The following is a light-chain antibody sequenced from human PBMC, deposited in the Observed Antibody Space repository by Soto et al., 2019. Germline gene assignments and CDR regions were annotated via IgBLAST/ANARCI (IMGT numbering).Light chain of an antibody. CDR2: AAS. V-gene: IGKV1-39*01. CDR1: QIISSY. CDR3: QQSYSTSWT. Sequence: DIQMTQSPSSLSASVGDSVTITCRASQIISSYLNWYQQKPGKAPKLLIYAASSLQSGVPSRFSGSGSGTDFTLTISSLQPEDFATYYCQQSYSTSWTFGQGTKVEIK. J-gene: IGKJ1*01.